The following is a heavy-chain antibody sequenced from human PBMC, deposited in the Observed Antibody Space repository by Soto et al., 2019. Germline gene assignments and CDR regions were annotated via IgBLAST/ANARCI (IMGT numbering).Heavy chain of an antibody. CDR1: AGCLSSRNW. V-gene: IGHV4-4*02. CDR2: ISHSGGT. D-gene: IGHD2-2*01. CDR3: ARDPDRHQYGIDV. Sequence: PSETLSLTCTASAGCLSSRNWWTWVRHPPRKGLQWVGAISHSGGTCYNPPLECRVTISVDRSRNLFSQKLSSVTAADTAVYYCARDPDRHQYGIDVWAQGTTVTVSS. J-gene: IGHJ6*02.